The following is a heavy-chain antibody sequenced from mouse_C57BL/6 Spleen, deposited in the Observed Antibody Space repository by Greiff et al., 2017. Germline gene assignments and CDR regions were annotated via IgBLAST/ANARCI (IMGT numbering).Heavy chain of an antibody. CDR1: GFTFSDYG. V-gene: IGHV5-17*03. CDR3: ARGNYSSIYFDY. D-gene: IGHD1-1*01. CDR2: ISSGSSTI. J-gene: IGHJ2*01. Sequence: EVMLVESGGGLVKPGGSLKLSCAASGFTFSDYGMHWVRQAPEKGLEWVAYISSGSSTIYYADTVKGRFTISRDNTKNTLFLQMTSLMSEDTAMYYCARGNYSSIYFDYWGQGTTLTVSS.